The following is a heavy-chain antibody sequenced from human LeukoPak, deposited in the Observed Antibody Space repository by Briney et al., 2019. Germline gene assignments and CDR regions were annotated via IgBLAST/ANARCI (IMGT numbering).Heavy chain of an antibody. V-gene: IGHV3-11*01. Sequence: GGSLRLSCAASGFTFSDYYMSWIRQATGKGLEWVSYISRGGSTIYYADSVKGRFTISRDNAKNSRYLQMNSLRAEDTAVYYCARDFTYTGYFDPWGQGTLVTVSS. CDR1: GFTFSDYY. CDR2: ISRGGSTI. D-gene: IGHD3-16*01. J-gene: IGHJ5*02. CDR3: ARDFTYTGYFDP.